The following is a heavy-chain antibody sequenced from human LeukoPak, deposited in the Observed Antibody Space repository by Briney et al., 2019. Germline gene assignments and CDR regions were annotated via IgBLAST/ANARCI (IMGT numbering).Heavy chain of an antibody. Sequence: GGSLRLSCAASGFTFSSYAMSWVRQAPGKGLEWVSAISGSGGSTYYADSVKGRFTISRDNSKNTLYLQMNSLRAEDTALYYCARDFGPGYYYLSYWGQGTLVTVSS. J-gene: IGHJ4*02. CDR3: ARDFGPGYYYLSY. CDR2: ISGSGGST. V-gene: IGHV3-23*01. D-gene: IGHD3-10*01. CDR1: GFTFSSYA.